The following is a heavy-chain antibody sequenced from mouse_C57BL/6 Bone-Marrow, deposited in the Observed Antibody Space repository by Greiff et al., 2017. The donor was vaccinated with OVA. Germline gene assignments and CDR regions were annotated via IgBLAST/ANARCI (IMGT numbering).Heavy chain of an antibody. V-gene: IGHV1-53*01. CDR3: ARHYYDFYWYFDV. CDR1: GYTFTSYW. Sequence: QVQLQQSGTELVKPGASVKLSCKASGYTFTSYWMHWVKQRPGQGLEWIGNINPSNGGTNYNEKFKSKATLTVDKSSSTAYMQLSSRTSEDSAVYYCARHYYDFYWYFDVWGTGTTVTVSS. J-gene: IGHJ1*03. D-gene: IGHD2-4*01. CDR2: INPSNGGT.